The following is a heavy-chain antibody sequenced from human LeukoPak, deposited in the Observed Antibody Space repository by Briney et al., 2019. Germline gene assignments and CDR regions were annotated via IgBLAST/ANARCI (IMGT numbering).Heavy chain of an antibody. V-gene: IGHV4-39*07. CDR2: IYYSGST. Sequence: PSETLSLTCTVSGGSISSSSYYWGWIRQPPGKGLEWIGSIYYSGSTYYNPSLKSRVTISVDTSKNQFSLKLSSVTAADTAVYYCASGRIYDFWSGYYFDYWGQGTLVTVSS. J-gene: IGHJ4*02. CDR3: ASGRIYDFWSGYYFDY. D-gene: IGHD3-3*01. CDR1: GGSISSSSYY.